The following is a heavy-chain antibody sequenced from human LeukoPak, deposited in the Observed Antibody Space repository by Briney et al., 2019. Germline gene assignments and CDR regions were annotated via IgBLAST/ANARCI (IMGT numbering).Heavy chain of an antibody. CDR1: GYTFTSYD. CDR2: MNPNSGNT. D-gene: IGHD2-15*01. J-gene: IGHJ4*02. Sequence: ASVKVSCKASGYTFTSYDINWVRQATGQGLEWMGWMNPNSGNTGYAQKFQGRVTMTRNTSLSTAYMELSSLRSEDTAVYYCARGREYCSGGSCYFDYWGQGTLVTVSS. V-gene: IGHV1-8*01. CDR3: ARGREYCSGGSCYFDY.